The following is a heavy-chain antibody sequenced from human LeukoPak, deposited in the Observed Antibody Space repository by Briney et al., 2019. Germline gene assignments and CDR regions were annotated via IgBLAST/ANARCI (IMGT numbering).Heavy chain of an antibody. J-gene: IGHJ6*02. D-gene: IGHD5-12*01. Sequence: PGGSLRLSCAASGFTFSSYSMNWVRQAPGKGLEWVSSISSSSSYIYYADSVKGRFTISRDNAKSSLYLQMNSLRAEDTAVYYCAREGAASGPLGMDVWGQGTTVTVSS. CDR2: ISSSSSYI. CDR3: AREGAASGPLGMDV. CDR1: GFTFSSYS. V-gene: IGHV3-21*01.